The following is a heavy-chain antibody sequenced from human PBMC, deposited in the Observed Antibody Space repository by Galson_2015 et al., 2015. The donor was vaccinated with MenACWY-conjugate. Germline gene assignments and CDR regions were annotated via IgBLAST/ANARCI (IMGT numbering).Heavy chain of an antibody. CDR3: AKRLFPVYYYYGMDV. V-gene: IGHV3-23*01. CDR2: ITGSGGSK. J-gene: IGHJ6*01. Sequence: SLRLSCAASGFTFSSYVMSWVRQAPGKGLEWVSTITGSGGSKYYADSVEGRFTISRDNSNDTLYLQMNSLRADDTAVYYCAKRLFPVYYYYGMDVWGQGTTVTVSS. CDR1: GFTFSSYV.